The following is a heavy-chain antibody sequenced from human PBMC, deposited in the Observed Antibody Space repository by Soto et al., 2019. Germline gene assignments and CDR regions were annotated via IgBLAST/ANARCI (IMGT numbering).Heavy chain of an antibody. V-gene: IGHV4-34*01. CDR3: ARGARRRPPRDAFDI. CDR1: GGSFSGYY. J-gene: IGHJ3*02. CDR2: INPSGST. Sequence: PSETLSLTCAFHGGSFSGYYWSWIRQPPGKGLEWLGDINPSGSTNYNPSLKSRVIMSVDTSKKQFSLNVTSVTAADTAVYYCARGARRRPPRDAFDIWGQGTMVTVSS.